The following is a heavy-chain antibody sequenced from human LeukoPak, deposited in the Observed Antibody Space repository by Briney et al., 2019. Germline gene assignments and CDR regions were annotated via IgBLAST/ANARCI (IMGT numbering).Heavy chain of an antibody. CDR3: ARRSAPIYCSYASCYEIDY. J-gene: IGHJ4*02. CDR2: IYYSGST. CDR1: GGSISSYY. V-gene: IGHV4-59*01. Sequence: SETLSLTCTVSGGSISSYYWSWIRQPPGKGLEWIGYIYYSGSTNYNPSLKSRVTISVDTSKNQFSLKLSSVTAADTAVYYCARRSAPIYCSYASCYEIDYWGQGTLVTVSS. D-gene: IGHD2-2*01.